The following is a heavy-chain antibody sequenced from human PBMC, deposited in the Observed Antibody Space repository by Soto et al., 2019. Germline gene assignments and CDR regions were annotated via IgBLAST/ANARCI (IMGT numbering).Heavy chain of an antibody. CDR2: IYTSGST. D-gene: IGHD3-22*01. Sequence: SVTLSLTCTGSGGSISSYYWSSIRPPAGKGLECIGRIYTSGSTNYNPSLKSRVTMSVDTSKNQFSLKLSSVTAADTAVYYCARGVGYYDSSGYYYEAYYFDYWGQGTLVTVSS. CDR3: ARGVGYYDSSGYYYEAYYFDY. V-gene: IGHV4-4*07. CDR1: GGSISSYY. J-gene: IGHJ4*02.